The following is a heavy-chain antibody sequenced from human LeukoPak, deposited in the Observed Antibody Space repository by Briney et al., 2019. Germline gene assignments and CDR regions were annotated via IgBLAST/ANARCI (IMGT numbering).Heavy chain of an antibody. CDR3: ARDRSELDY. V-gene: IGHV4-59*01. CDR1: GGSISSYY. Sequence: KPSETLSLTCTVSGGSISSYYWSWIRQPPGKGLEWIGYIYYSGSTNYNPSLKSRVTISVDTSKNQFSLKLSSVTAADTAVYYCARDRSELDYWGQGTLVTASS. CDR2: IYYSGST. J-gene: IGHJ4*02. D-gene: IGHD5-24*01.